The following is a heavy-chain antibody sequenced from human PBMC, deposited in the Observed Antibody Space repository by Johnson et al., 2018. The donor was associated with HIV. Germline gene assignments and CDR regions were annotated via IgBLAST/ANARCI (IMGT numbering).Heavy chain of an antibody. V-gene: IGHV3-74*02. CDR2: ISSDGTDT. CDR3: ARGRGITMVEVVNDAFDI. Sequence: VQLVESGGGVVQPGGSLRLSCAASGFTFSRYWMHWVRQAPGKGLVWVSRISSDGTDTYYADSVKGRFTISRNNARNTMFVQMKSLRAEDTAVSSCARGRGITMVEVVNDAFDIWGQGTMVTVSS. CDR1: GFTFSRYW. D-gene: IGHD3-22*01. J-gene: IGHJ3*02.